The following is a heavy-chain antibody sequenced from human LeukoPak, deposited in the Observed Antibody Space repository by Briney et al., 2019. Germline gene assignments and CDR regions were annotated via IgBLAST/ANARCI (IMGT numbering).Heavy chain of an antibody. CDR3: AKFRDYDY. CDR1: GFTFSTHF. Sequence: GGSLRLSCAASGFTFSTHFMGWVRQAPGKGLEWVSAISGSGGSTYYADSVKGRFTISRDNSKNTLYLQMNSLRAEDTAVYYCAKFRDYDYWGQGTLVTVSS. J-gene: IGHJ4*02. V-gene: IGHV3-23*01. D-gene: IGHD4-17*01. CDR2: ISGSGGST.